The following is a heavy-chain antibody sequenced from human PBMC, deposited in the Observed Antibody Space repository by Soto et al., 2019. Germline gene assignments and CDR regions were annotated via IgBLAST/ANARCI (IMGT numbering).Heavy chain of an antibody. CDR3: AIVGTFYYDSSGYYLLEGYYGMDV. CDR1: GGSISSSSYY. J-gene: IGHJ6*02. D-gene: IGHD3-22*01. V-gene: IGHV4-39*01. CDR2: IYYSGST. Sequence: PSETLSLTCTVSGGSISSSSYYWGWIRQPPGKGLEWIGSIYYSGSTYYNPSLKSRVTISVDTSKNQFSLKLSSVTAADTAVYYCAIVGTFYYDSSGYYLLEGYYGMDVWGQGTTVTVSS.